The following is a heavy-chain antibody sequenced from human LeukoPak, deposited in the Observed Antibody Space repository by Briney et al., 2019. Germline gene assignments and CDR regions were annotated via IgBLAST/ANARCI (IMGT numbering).Heavy chain of an antibody. V-gene: IGHV1-2*02. CDR3: ARVQYGDYGYYYMDV. Sequence: ASVKVSCKASGYTFIGYYMHWVRQAPGQGLEWMGWINPNSGGTNFAQKFQGRVTMTRDTSISTAYMELSRLRSDDTAVYYCARVQYGDYGYYYMDVWGKGTTVTISS. J-gene: IGHJ6*03. D-gene: IGHD4-11*01. CDR1: GYTFIGYY. CDR2: INPNSGGT.